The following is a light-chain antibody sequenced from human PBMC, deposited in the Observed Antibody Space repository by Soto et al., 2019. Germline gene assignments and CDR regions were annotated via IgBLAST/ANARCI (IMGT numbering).Light chain of an antibody. CDR3: QQDNSYVT. CDR1: QSISSW. J-gene: IGKJ1*01. V-gene: IGKV1-5*03. CDR2: KAS. Sequence: DIQMTQSPSTLSASVGDRVTITCLASQSISSWLAWYQQKPGKAPKLLIYKASSLESGVPSRFSGSGSATEYTLTISSLEPDDFATYYCQQDNSYVTFGQGTKVEIK.